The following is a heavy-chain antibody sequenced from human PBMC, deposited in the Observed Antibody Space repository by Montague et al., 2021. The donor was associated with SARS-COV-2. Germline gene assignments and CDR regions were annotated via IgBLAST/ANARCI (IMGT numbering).Heavy chain of an antibody. CDR3: AREYSAPRWFGEYNRYGMDV. J-gene: IGHJ6*02. Sequence: SLRLSCAASGFTFSSYDMHWVRQAPGKGLEWMADIWYDGSNQYYVDSVKGRFTISRDNSKNTLYLQMNSLRAEDTAVYYCAREYSAPRWFGEYNRYGMDVWGQGTTVTVSS. V-gene: IGHV3-33*08. D-gene: IGHD3-10*01. CDR1: GFTFSSYD. CDR2: IWYDGSNQ.